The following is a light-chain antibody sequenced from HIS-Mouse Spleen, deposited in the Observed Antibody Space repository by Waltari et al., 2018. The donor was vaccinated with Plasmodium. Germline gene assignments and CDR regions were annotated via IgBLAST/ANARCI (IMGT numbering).Light chain of an antibody. V-gene: IGLV3-10*01. CDR1: ALPKKS. CDR2: EDS. CDR3: YSTDSSGNHRV. J-gene: IGLJ3*02. Sequence: SYELTQPPSVSVSPGQTARITCSGDALPKKSAYWYQQKSGQAPVLVIYEDSKRPPGIPERFSGSSSGTMATLTISGAKVEDEADYYCYSTDSSGNHRVFGGGTKLTVL.